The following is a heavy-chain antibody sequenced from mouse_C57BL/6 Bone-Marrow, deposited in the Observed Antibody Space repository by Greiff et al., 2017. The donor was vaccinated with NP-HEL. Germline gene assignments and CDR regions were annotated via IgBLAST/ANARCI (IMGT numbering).Heavy chain of an antibody. CDR2: IRSKSNNYAT. D-gene: IGHD2-4*01. CDR3: ALIYYDFSMDY. J-gene: IGHJ4*01. V-gene: IGHV10-1*01. CDR1: GFSFNTYA. Sequence: VQLKESGGGLVQPKGSLKLSCAASGFSFNTYAMNWVRQAPGKGLEWVARIRSKSNNYATYYADSVKDRFTISRDDSESMLYLQMNNLKTEDTAMFYCALIYYDFSMDYWGQGTSVTVSS.